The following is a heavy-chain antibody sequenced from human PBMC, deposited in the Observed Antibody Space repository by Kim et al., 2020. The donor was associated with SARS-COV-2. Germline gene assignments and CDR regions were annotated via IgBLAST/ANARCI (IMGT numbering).Heavy chain of an antibody. J-gene: IGHJ4*02. D-gene: IGHD3-3*01. CDR3: TTDRLLLRFLEWLFIPFDY. Sequence: GGSLRLSCAASGFTFSNAWMSWVRQAPGKGLEWVGRIKSKTDGGTTDYAAPVKGRFTISRDDSKNTLYLQMNSLKTEDTAVYYCTTDRLLLRFLEWLFIPFDYWGQGSLVTVSS. CDR2: IKSKTDGGTT. V-gene: IGHV3-15*01. CDR1: GFTFSNAW.